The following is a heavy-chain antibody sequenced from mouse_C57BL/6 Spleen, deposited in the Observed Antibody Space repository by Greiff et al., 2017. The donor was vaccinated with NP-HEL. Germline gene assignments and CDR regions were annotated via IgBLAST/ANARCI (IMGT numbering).Heavy chain of an antibody. J-gene: IGHJ3*01. D-gene: IGHD3-2*02. CDR1: GFTFSDYG. CDR3: ARHDSSGYWFAY. CDR2: ISNLAYSI. V-gene: IGHV5-15*01. Sequence: EVKLVESGGGLVQPGGSLKLSCAASGFTFSDYGMAWVRQAPRKGPEWVAFISNLAYSIYYADTVTGRFTISRENAKNTLYLEMSSLRSEDTAMYYCARHDSSGYWFAYWGQGTLVTVSA.